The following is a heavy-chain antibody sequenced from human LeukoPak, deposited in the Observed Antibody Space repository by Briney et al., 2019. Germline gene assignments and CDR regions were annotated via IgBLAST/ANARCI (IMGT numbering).Heavy chain of an antibody. Sequence: SVKVSCKASGGTFSSYAISWVRQAPGQGLEWMGGIIPIFGTANYAQKFQGRVTITADKSTSTAYMELSSLRSEDTAVYYCAASLYYYGSGFPDYWGQGTLVTVSS. J-gene: IGHJ4*02. V-gene: IGHV1-69*06. CDR1: GGTFSSYA. D-gene: IGHD3-10*01. CDR2: IIPIFGTA. CDR3: AASLYYYGSGFPDY.